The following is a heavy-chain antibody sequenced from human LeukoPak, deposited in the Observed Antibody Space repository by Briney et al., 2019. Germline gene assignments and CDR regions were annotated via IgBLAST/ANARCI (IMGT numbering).Heavy chain of an antibody. V-gene: IGHV1-69*13. CDR1: GGTFSSYA. J-gene: IGHJ2*01. CDR3: ARDRSWSSGWYGDSSGYYLYWYFDL. CDR2: IIPIFGTV. D-gene: IGHD3-22*01. Sequence: SVKVSCKASGGTFSSYAISWVRQAPGQGLEWMGGIIPIFGTVNYAQKFQGRVTITADESTSTAYMELSSLRSEDTAVYYCARDRSWSSGWYGDSSGYYLYWYFDLWGRGTLVTVSS.